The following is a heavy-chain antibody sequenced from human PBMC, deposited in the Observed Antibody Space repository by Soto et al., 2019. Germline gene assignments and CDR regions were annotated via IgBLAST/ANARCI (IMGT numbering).Heavy chain of an antibody. J-gene: IGHJ6*02. CDR2: IIPIFGTA. V-gene: IGHV1-69*13. Sequence: ASVKVSCKASGGTFSSYAISWVRQAPGQGLEWMGGIIPIFGTANYAQKFQDRVTITADESTSTAYMELSSLRSEDTAVYYCARGITGVVIIPVSPLYGMDVWGQGTTVTVSS. CDR1: GGTFSSYA. D-gene: IGHD3-3*01. CDR3: ARGITGVVIIPVSPLYGMDV.